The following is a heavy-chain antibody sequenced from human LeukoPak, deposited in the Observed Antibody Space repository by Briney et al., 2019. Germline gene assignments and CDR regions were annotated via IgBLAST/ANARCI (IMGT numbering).Heavy chain of an antibody. D-gene: IGHD4-17*01. CDR1: GFSFSRYA. J-gene: IGHJ5*02. CDR3: ARAGYGEPYNWFDP. V-gene: IGHV3-30-3*01. CDR2: ISYDGSNK. Sequence: GGSLRLSCAASGFSFSRYAMHWVRQAPGKGLGWVAVISYDGSNKYYADSVKGRFTISRDNSKNTLYLQMNSLRAEVTAVYYCARAGYGEPYNWFDPWGQGTLVTVSS.